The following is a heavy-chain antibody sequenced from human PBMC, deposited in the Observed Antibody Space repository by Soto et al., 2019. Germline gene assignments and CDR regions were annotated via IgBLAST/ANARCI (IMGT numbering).Heavy chain of an antibody. V-gene: IGHV4-59*08. CDR3: ARGYSYGFGWFDP. J-gene: IGHJ5*02. CDR1: GGSISSYY. Sequence: SETLSLTCTVSGGSISSYYWTWIRQPPGKGLEWIGYIYYSGSTNYNPSLKSRVTISVDTSKNQFSLKLSSVTAADTAVYYCARGYSYGFGWFDPWGQGTLVTVSS. CDR2: IYYSGST. D-gene: IGHD5-18*01.